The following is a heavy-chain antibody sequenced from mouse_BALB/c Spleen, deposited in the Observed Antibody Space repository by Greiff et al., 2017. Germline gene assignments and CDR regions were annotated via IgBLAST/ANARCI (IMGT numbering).Heavy chain of an antibody. V-gene: IGHV5-17*02. Sequence: EVKLMESGGGLVQPGGSRKLSCAASGFTFSSFGMHWVRQAPEKGLEWVAYISSGSSTIYYADTVKGRFTISRDNPKNTLYLQMTSLRSEDTAMYYCARSPHWYFDVWGAGTTVTVSS. J-gene: IGHJ1*01. CDR1: GFTFSSFG. CDR2: ISSGSSTI. CDR3: ARSPHWYFDV.